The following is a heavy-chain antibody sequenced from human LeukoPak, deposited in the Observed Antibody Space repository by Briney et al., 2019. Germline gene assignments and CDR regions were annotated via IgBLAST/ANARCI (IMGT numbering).Heavy chain of an antibody. Sequence: SETLSHTCTVSGGSISSYYWSWIRQPPGKGLEWIGYIYTSGSTNYNPSLKSRVTISVDTSKNQFSLKLSSVTAADTAVYYCARLYYDSSGYYIDYWGQGTLVTVSS. J-gene: IGHJ4*02. V-gene: IGHV4-4*09. CDR1: GGSISSYY. CDR3: ARLYYDSSGYYIDY. CDR2: IYTSGST. D-gene: IGHD3-22*01.